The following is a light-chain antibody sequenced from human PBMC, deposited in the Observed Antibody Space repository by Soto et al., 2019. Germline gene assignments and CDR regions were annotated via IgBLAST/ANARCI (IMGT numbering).Light chain of an antibody. CDR1: SSDVGGYNY. Sequence: QSVLTQPASVSGSPGQSITISCTGTSSDVGGYNYVAWYQQHPGKAPKLMIYEVSKRPSGVSNRFSGSKSGNTASLTISGLQAEDEADYYCSSYTSSSTLVFGTEPKVTVL. J-gene: IGLJ1*01. CDR2: EVS. V-gene: IGLV2-14*01. CDR3: SSYTSSSTLV.